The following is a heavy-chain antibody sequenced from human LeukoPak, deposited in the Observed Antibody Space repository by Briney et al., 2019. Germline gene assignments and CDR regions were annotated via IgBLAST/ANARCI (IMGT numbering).Heavy chain of an antibody. CDR3: ALSGFHYGGYEDPSYYYYYGMDV. D-gene: IGHD4-17*01. V-gene: IGHV1/OR15-3*02. CDR2: INAGNGNT. Sequence: ASVKVSCKASGYTFTGYYMHWVRQAPGQGLEWMGWINAGNGNTKYSQKFQGRVTITRDTSASTAYMELRSLRSDDTAVYYCALSGFHYGGYEDPSYYYYYGMDVWGQGTTVTVSS. CDR1: GYTFTGYY. J-gene: IGHJ6*02.